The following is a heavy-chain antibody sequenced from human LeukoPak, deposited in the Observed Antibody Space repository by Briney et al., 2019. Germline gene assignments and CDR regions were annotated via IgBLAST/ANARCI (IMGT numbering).Heavy chain of an antibody. CDR3: ARQKCTSASCLTKNAFDI. V-gene: IGHV4-4*09. CDR1: GSISGYY. J-gene: IGHJ3*02. D-gene: IGHD2-2*01. Sequence: SETLSLTCTVSGSISGYYWSWIRQPPGKGLEWIGYIYTSGSTNYNPSLESRVTISVDTSENRFSLDLSSVTAADTAVYYCARQKCTSASCLTKNAFDIWGQGTMVTVSS. CDR2: IYTSGST.